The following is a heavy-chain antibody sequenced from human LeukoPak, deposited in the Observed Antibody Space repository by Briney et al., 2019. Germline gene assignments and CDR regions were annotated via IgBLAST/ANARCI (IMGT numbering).Heavy chain of an antibody. D-gene: IGHD1-26*01. CDR3: ARSIVGATSWFDP. Sequence: GGSLRLSCAASGFTVSGNYMSWVRQAPGKGLEWVSVIYSGGSTYYADSVKGRFTISRDNSKNTLYLQMNSLRAEDTAVYYCARSIVGATSWFDPWGQGTLVTVSS. CDR1: GFTVSGNY. J-gene: IGHJ5*02. V-gene: IGHV3-53*01. CDR2: IYSGGST.